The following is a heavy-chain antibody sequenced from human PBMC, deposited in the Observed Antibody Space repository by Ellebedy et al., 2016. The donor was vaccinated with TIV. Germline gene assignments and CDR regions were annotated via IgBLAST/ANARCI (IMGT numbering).Heavy chain of an antibody. Sequence: SVKVSCXASGGTFSSYAISWVRQAPGQGLEWMGRIIPILGIANYAQKFQGRVTITADKSTSTAYMELSSLRSEDTAVYYCASSLGAGITGTTGNYWGQGTLVTVSS. CDR2: IIPILGIA. V-gene: IGHV1-69*04. CDR3: ASSLGAGITGTTGNY. J-gene: IGHJ4*02. D-gene: IGHD1-20*01. CDR1: GGTFSSYA.